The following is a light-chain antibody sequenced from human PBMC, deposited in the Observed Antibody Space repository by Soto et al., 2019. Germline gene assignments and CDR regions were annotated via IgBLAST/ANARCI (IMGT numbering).Light chain of an antibody. CDR3: SSHAGIKNVV. CDR2: EVT. J-gene: IGLJ3*02. V-gene: IGLV2-8*01. CDR1: SSDVGGYNY. Sequence: QSVLTQPPSASGSPGQSVTISCTGTSSDVGGYNYVSWYQQHPGKAPRLMVYEVTKRPSGVPARFSGSKSGNTASLTASGLQAEDEADYYCSSHAGIKNVVFGGGTKLTVL.